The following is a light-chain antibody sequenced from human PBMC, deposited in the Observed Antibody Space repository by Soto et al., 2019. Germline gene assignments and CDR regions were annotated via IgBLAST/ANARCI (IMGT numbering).Light chain of an antibody. Sequence: QSVLTQPPSVAGAPGQRVTISCTGRRSNIGAGYDVHWYQQLPGTAPKLPIYGNSNRPSGVPDRFSGSKSGTSASLAITGLQAEDEADYYCQSYDSSLRKVFGGGTTLTVL. V-gene: IGLV1-40*01. CDR2: GNS. CDR1: RSNIGAGYD. J-gene: IGLJ2*01. CDR3: QSYDSSLRKV.